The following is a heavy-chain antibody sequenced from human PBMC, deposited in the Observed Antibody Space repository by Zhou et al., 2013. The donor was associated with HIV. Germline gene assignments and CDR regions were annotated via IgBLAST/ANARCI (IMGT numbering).Heavy chain of an antibody. CDR2: LSAHNGNT. V-gene: IGHV1-18*01. J-gene: IGHJ4*02. D-gene: IGHD3-16*01. CDR3: ARVVHYYDGWGLDS. CDR1: TYSFRTYG. Sequence: QVQLVQSGAEVKKPGASVRVSCMASTYSFRTYGLAWVRQAPGQGLEWMGWLSAHNGNTNYAQKFQDRITISTDTSAKTAYLQLRSLKSDDTAIYYCARVVHYYDGWGLDSWGQGTLVTVSS.